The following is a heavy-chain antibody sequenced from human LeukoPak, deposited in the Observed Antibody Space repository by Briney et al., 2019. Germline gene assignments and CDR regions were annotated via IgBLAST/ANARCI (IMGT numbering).Heavy chain of an antibody. CDR1: GGSISSFH. CDR2: IFYSGSS. J-gene: IGHJ4*02. CDR3: SVLGCGGDCYSPRDY. V-gene: IGHV4-59*01. Sequence: PSETLSLTCTVSGGSISSFHWSWIRQPPGKGLEWIGYIFYSGSSNYNPSLQSRVTMSVDTSKNQFSLKLSSVTAADTAVYYCSVLGCGGDCYSPRDYWGQGTLVTVSS. D-gene: IGHD2-21*02.